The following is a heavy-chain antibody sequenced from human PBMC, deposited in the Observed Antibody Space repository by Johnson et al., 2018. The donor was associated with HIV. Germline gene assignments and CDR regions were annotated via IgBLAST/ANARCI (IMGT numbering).Heavy chain of an antibody. CDR2: IKEDGSEK. D-gene: IGHD3-10*01. V-gene: IGHV3-7*01. CDR3: ARANYYHN. J-gene: IGHJ3*02. Sequence: VHLVESGGALVQPGGSLGLSCAVSGFTFSNFWMSWVRQAPGKGLEWVANIKEDGSEKHYVDSVKGRFTISRDNSKNTLFLQMNSLRAEDTSVYYCARANYYHNWGQGTMVTVSS. CDR1: GFTFSNFW.